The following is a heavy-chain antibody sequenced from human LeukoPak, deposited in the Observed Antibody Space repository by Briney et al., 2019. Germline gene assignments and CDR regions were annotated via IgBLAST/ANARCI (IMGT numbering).Heavy chain of an antibody. J-gene: IGHJ6*03. Sequence: GGSLRLSCAASGFTFSDYYMTWIRQAPGKGLEWVSYISSSGSTIYYADSVKGRFTISRDNAKNSLYLQMNSLRAEDTAVYYCARGIYDILTGYYIPGYYYYMDVWGKGTTVTISS. CDR2: ISSSGSTI. V-gene: IGHV3-11*01. D-gene: IGHD3-9*01. CDR1: GFTFSDYY. CDR3: ARGIYDILTGYYIPGYYYYMDV.